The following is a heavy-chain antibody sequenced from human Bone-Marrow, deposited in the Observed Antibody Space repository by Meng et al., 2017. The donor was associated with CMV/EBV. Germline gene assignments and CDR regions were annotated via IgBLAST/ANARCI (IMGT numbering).Heavy chain of an antibody. CDR2: ITDSGSPS. D-gene: IGHD2-8*01. CDR3: AKVGGSGTHGGYPFGS. CDR1: GFTFSNYA. Sequence: GESLKISCKASGFTFSNYAMSWVRQVPGKGLEWVSAITDSGSPSWHIDPVRGRFSISRANSMNILFLQMNNLGAEDTGLYYCAKVGGSGTHGGYPFGSWGQGTLVTVSS. J-gene: IGHJ4*02. V-gene: IGHV3-23*01.